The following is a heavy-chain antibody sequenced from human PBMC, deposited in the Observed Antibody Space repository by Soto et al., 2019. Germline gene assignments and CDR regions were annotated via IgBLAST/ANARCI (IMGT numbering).Heavy chain of an antibody. Sequence: SGGSLRLSCTASGFTFGDYAMSWVRQAPGKGLEWVGFIRSKAYGGTTEYAASVKGRFTISRDDSKSIAYLQMNSLKTEDTAVYYCTRSPRVTMVRGVIISLFFDYWGQGTLVTVSS. D-gene: IGHD3-10*01. J-gene: IGHJ4*02. CDR2: IRSKAYGGTT. CDR1: GFTFGDYA. V-gene: IGHV3-49*04. CDR3: TRSPRVTMVRGVIISLFFDY.